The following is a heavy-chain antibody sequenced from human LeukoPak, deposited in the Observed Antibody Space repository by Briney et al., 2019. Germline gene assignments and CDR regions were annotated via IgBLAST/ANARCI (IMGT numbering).Heavy chain of an antibody. Sequence: PGGSLRLSCAASGFTFSSYSMNWVRQAPGKGLEWVSSISSSSSYIYYADSVKGRFTISRDNAKNSLYLQMNSLRAEDTAVYYCARDGGTVTSSSTSFDYWGQGTLVTVSS. CDR3: ARDGGTVTSSSTSFDY. J-gene: IGHJ4*02. CDR1: GFTFSSYS. CDR2: ISSSSSYI. D-gene: IGHD4-17*01. V-gene: IGHV3-21*01.